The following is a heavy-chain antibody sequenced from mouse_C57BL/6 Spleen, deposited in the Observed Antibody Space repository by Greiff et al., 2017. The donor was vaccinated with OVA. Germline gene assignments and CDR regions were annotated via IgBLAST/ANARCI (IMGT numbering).Heavy chain of an antibody. D-gene: IGHD2-4*01. V-gene: IGHV1-85*01. Sequence: VQLQQSGPELVKPGASVKLSCKASGYTFTSYDINWVKQRPGQGLEWIGWIYPRDGSTKYNEKFKGKATLTVDTSSSTAYMELHSLTSEDSAVYFCARYDYDSYWYFDVWGTGTTVTVSS. CDR1: GYTFTSYD. J-gene: IGHJ1*03. CDR3: ARYDYDSYWYFDV. CDR2: IYPRDGST.